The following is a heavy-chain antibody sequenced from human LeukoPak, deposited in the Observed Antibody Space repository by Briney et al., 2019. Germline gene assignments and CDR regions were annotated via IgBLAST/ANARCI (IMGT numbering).Heavy chain of an antibody. CDR2: YAGGST. J-gene: IGHJ2*01. Sequence: GGSLRLSCAASGFTVSRNYMSWVRQAPGKGLEWVSVYAGGSTNYADSVKGRFTISRDISKNTLYLQMNSLRAEDTAIYFCAGGSPIGAWWYFDLWGRGTLVTVSS. CDR3: AGGSPIGAWWYFDL. CDR1: GFTVSRNY. V-gene: IGHV3-66*01.